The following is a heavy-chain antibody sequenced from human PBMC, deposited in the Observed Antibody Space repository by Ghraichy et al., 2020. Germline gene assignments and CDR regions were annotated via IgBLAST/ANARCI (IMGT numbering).Heavy chain of an antibody. CDR1: GFSLSTSGVA. D-gene: IGHD2-2*03. Sequence: SGPTLVKPTQTLTLTCTFSGFSLSTSGVAVGWIRQPPGKALEWLAVIYWNDYKNYSPSLKSRLAITKDTSKNQVLLTLTNVDPVDTATYFCAHRLDSDISPRRYWFDPWGQGTLVTVSS. V-gene: IGHV2-5*01. CDR2: IYWNDYK. CDR3: AHRLDSDISPRRYWFDP. J-gene: IGHJ5*02.